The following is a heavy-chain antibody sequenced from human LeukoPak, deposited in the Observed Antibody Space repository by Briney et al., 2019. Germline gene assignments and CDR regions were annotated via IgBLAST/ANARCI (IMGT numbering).Heavy chain of an antibody. D-gene: IGHD2-2*01. J-gene: IGHJ5*02. Sequence: SETLSLTCTVSGGSVSSGSYYWSWIPQPPGKGLEWSGYIYYSGGTNYNPSLKSRVTISVDTSKNQFSLKLSSVTDADTAVYYCARRYCSSLGCHKTINWFDPWGQGTLVTVSS. CDR1: GGSVSSGSYY. V-gene: IGHV4-61*01. CDR2: IYYSGGT. CDR3: ARRYCSSLGCHKTINWFDP.